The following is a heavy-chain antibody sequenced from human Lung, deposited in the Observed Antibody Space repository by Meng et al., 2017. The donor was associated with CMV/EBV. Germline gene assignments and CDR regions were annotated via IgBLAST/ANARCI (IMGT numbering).Heavy chain of an antibody. D-gene: IGHD2-2*01. CDR1: GGTYSSYA. CDR2: ILAIFGTA. Sequence: SVXVSXXASGGTYSSYAISWVRQTRGQGLEWMGGILAIFGTANYAQKFQGRVMITTEESTSTAYMELSSLRSEDTTVYYCATSILVAGEAFYIWGQGTMVTFSS. CDR3: ATSILVAGEAFYI. V-gene: IGHV1-69*05. J-gene: IGHJ3*02.